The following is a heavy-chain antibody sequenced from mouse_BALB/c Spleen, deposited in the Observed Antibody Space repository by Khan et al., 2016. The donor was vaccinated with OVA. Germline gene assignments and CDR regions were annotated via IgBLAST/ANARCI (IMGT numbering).Heavy chain of an antibody. V-gene: IGHV14-3*02. CDR2: IDPANGNT. CDR3: ARHGYVAWFAY. D-gene: IGHD2-2*01. CDR1: GFNIKDTY. Sequence: EVELVESGAELVKPGASVKLSCTASGFNIKDTYMHWVKQRPEQGLEWIGRIDPANGNTKYDPKFQGKATITADTSSNTAYMHLSSLTSDDSAVYYCARHGYVAWFAYWGQGTLVTVSA. J-gene: IGHJ3*01.